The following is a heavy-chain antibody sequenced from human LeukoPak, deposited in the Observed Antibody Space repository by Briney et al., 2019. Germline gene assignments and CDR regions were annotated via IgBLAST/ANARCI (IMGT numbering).Heavy chain of an antibody. CDR2: IYYSGST. CDR1: GGSISSSSYY. CDR3: ARRHRGYSYGYGDY. J-gene: IGHJ4*02. Sequence: SETLSLTCTVSGGSISSSSYYWGWIRQPPGKGLEWIGSIYYSGSTYYNPSLKSRVTISVDTSKNQFSLKLSSVTAADTAVYYCARRHRGYSYGYGDYWGQGTLVAVSS. V-gene: IGHV4-39*01. D-gene: IGHD5-18*01.